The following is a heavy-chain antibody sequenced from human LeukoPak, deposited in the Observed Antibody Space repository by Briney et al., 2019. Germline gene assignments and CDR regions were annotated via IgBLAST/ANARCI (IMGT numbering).Heavy chain of an antibody. J-gene: IGHJ4*02. CDR2: ISYNGSDK. Sequence: GGSLRLSCAASGFIFSYYGMHWVRQAPGKGLEWVALISYNGSDKYYADSVKGRFTISRDNSKNTLYLQMNSLRAEDTAVYYCAKETHDYGDYLDYWGQGTLVTVSS. CDR1: GFIFSYYG. CDR3: AKETHDYGDYLDY. V-gene: IGHV3-30*18. D-gene: IGHD4-17*01.